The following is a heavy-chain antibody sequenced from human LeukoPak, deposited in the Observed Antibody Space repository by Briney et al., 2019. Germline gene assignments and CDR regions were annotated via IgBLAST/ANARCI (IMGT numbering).Heavy chain of an antibody. CDR1: GFTFTNSA. D-gene: IGHD6-19*01. V-gene: IGHV3-23*01. J-gene: IGHJ4*02. CDR3: AKSLAVPGSPDY. Sequence: QPGGSLRLSCAASGFTFTNSAMTWVRQAPGKGLEWVSTVSGSGGNTYYADSVKGRLTISRDNSENTLYLQMNSLRAQDTAVHYCAKSLAVPGSPDYWGQGTLVTVSS. CDR2: VSGSGGNT.